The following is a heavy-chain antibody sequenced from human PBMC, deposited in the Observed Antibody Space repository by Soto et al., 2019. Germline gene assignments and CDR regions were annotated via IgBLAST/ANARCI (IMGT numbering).Heavy chain of an antibody. Sequence: QVQLVQSGAEVKKPGSSVKVSCKASGGTFSSYAISWVRQAPGQGLEWMGGIIPIFGTANYARKFQGRVTITADESTSTAYMELSSLRSEDTAVYYCASRSGSYYFYYYYGMDVWGQGTTVTASS. D-gene: IGHD3-10*01. CDR2: IIPIFGTA. V-gene: IGHV1-69*01. J-gene: IGHJ6*02. CDR1: GGTFSSYA. CDR3: ASRSGSYYFYYYYGMDV.